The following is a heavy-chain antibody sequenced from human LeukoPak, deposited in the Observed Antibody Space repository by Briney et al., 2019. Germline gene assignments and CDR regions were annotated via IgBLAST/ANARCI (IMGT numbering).Heavy chain of an antibody. D-gene: IGHD3-10*01. Sequence: SETLSLTCAVYGGSFSGYYWSWIRQPPGKGLEWIGYIYYSGSTNYNPSLKSRVTMSVDTSKNQFSLKLSSVTAADTAVYYCARDLIVPDAMTGSGSYSTDYWGQGTLATVSS. V-gene: IGHV4-59*12. CDR3: ARDLIVPDAMTGSGSYSTDY. J-gene: IGHJ4*02. CDR2: IYYSGST. CDR1: GGSFSGYY.